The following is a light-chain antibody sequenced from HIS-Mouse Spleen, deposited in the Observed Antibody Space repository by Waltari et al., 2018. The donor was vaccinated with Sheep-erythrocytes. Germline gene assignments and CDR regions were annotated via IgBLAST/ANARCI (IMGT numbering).Light chain of an antibody. Sequence: QSALTQPASVSGSPGQSITIPCTGTSSSVWIYNLVSWYQQHPGKAPKLMIYEGSKRPSGVSNRFSGSKSGNTASLTISGLQAEDEADYYCCSYAGSSTPWVFGGGTKLTVL. J-gene: IGLJ3*02. CDR3: CSYAGSSTPWV. CDR2: EGS. V-gene: IGLV2-23*01. CDR1: SSSVWIYNL.